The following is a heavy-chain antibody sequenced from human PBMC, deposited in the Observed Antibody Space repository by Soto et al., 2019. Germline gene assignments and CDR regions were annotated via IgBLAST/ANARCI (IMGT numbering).Heavy chain of an antibody. CDR2: IYYSGST. CDR3: ARGGGYYDSSSDFDY. J-gene: IGHJ4*02. Sequence: PSETLSLTCTVSGGSISSGDYYWSWIRQPPGKGLEWIGYIYYSGSTYYNPSLKSRVTISVDTSKNQFSLKLSSVTAADTAVYYCARGGGYYDSSSDFDYWGQGTLVTVSS. V-gene: IGHV4-30-4*01. D-gene: IGHD3-22*01. CDR1: GGSISSGDYY.